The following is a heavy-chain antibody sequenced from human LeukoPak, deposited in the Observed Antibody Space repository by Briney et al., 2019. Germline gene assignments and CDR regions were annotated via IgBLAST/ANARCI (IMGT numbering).Heavy chain of an antibody. D-gene: IGHD2-15*01. CDR2: IYYSGST. CDR3: ARSLYCSGGSCYCDY. V-gene: IGHV4-59*01. J-gene: IGHJ4*02. Sequence: PSETLSLTCTVSGGSISSYYWSWIRQPPGKGLEWIGYIYYSGSTNYNPSLKSRVTISVGTSKNQFSLKLSSVTAADTAVYYCARSLYCSGGSCYCDYWGQGTLVTVSS. CDR1: GGSISSYY.